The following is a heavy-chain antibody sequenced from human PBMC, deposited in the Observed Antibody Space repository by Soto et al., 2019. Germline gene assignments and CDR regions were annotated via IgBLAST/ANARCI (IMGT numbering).Heavy chain of an antibody. V-gene: IGHV3-23*01. Sequence: GGSLRLSCAASGFTFSSYAISWVRQAPGKGLEWVSSISGGSGSKYYADSVKGRFTISRDNSKNTLYLQMNSLRAEDTAVYYCLSSPNTSGMDVWGQGTTVTVSS. J-gene: IGHJ6*02. D-gene: IGHD3-16*02. CDR3: LSSPNTSGMDV. CDR1: GFTFSSYA. CDR2: ISGGSGSK.